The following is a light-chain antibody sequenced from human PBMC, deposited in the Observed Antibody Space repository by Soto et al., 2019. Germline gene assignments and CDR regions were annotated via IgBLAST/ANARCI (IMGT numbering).Light chain of an antibody. Sequence: EIVLTQSPATLSLSPGERVTLSCRASQSIGVYLVWYQQKSGQAPRLLIYDASTRATGIPAGFSGSGSGTDFTLTISSLEPEDFAVDYCQLRSDWLFSFGPGTTVEMK. CDR2: DAS. CDR1: QSIGVY. CDR3: QLRSDWLFS. J-gene: IGKJ3*01. V-gene: IGKV3-11*01.